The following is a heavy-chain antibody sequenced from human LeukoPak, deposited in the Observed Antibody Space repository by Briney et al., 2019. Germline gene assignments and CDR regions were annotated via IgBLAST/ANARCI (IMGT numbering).Heavy chain of an antibody. D-gene: IGHD3-22*01. CDR2: IYYSGST. J-gene: IGHJ5*02. V-gene: IGHV4-61*01. CDR1: GGSVSSGSYY. CDR3: ARDKRTFYDSSGYYYNWFDP. Sequence: SETLSLTCTVSGGSVSSGSYYWSWIRQPPGKGLEWIGYIYYSGSTNYNPSLKSRVTISVDTSKNQFSLKLSSVTAADTAVYYCARDKRTFYDSSGYYYNWFDPWGQGTLVTVSS.